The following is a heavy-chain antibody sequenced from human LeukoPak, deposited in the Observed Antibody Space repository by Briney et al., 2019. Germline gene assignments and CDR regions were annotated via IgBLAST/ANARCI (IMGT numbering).Heavy chain of an antibody. CDR3: ARETHWGSYRYFDY. D-gene: IGHD3-16*02. J-gene: IGHJ4*02. V-gene: IGHV1-69*05. Sequence: SVKVSCKASGGTFSSYAISWVRQAPGQGLEWMGRIIPIFGTANYAQKFQGRVTITTVESTSTAYMELSSLRSEDTAVYYCARETHWGSYRYFDYWGQGTLVTVSS. CDR2: IIPIFGTA. CDR1: GGTFSSYA.